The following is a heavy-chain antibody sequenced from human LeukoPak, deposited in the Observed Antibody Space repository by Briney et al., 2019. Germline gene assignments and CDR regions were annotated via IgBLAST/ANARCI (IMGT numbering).Heavy chain of an antibody. J-gene: IGHJ4*02. D-gene: IGHD1-26*01. V-gene: IGHV1-69*04. CDR3: ARHPKVGATPGDY. CDR1: GGTFSSYA. CDR2: IIPILGIA. Sequence: GASVKVSCKASGGTFSSYAISWVRQAPGQGLEWMGRIIPILGIANYAQKFQGRVTITADKSTSTAYMELSSLRSDDTAVYYCARHPKVGATPGDYWGQGTLVTVSS.